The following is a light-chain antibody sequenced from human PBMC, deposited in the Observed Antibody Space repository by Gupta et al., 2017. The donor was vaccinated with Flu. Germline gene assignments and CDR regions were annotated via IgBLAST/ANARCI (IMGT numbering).Light chain of an antibody. CDR3: QHHIYCPFP. J-gene: IGKJ4*01. Sequence: IVMTQSPTTLSLFPGEGFSLSCRASQSVGSSLAWYQQRPGQAPRLLISGASTRANGIPARFIDSGFGTEFSLSISSRQPEDFAVYYCQHHIYCPFPFGRGTMVAIK. CDR1: QSVGSS. V-gene: IGKV3-15*01. CDR2: GAS.